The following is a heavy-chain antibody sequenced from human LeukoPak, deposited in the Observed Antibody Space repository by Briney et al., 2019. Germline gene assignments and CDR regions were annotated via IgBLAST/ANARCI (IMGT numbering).Heavy chain of an antibody. CDR3: ARDRGYCSGGSCHKNTNYYYYMDV. CDR1: GGTFSSYS. J-gene: IGHJ6*03. Sequence: ASVKVSCKASGGTFSSYSITWVRQAPGQGLEWMGGIIPMFNKVDYAQKFQDRVTISADESTSTAYMELSSLRFEDTAVYYCARDRGYCSGGSCHKNTNYYYYMDVWGKGTTVTVSS. V-gene: IGHV1-69*13. D-gene: IGHD2-15*01. CDR2: IIPMFNKV.